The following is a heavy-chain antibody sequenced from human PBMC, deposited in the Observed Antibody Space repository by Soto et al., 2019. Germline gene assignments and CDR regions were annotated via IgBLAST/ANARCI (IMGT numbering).Heavy chain of an antibody. CDR3: ARVVPGAEAWFGP. CDR2: ISLYSDGT. Sequence: ASVKVSCKPSGYTFTDPYIHWVRQAPGLGLEWMGWISLYSDGTNYAQKFQGRVSMTTDTSTTTAYMELRSLRSDDTAVYYCARVVPGAEAWFGPWGQGTLVTVPQ. J-gene: IGHJ5*02. D-gene: IGHD2-2*01. CDR1: GYTFTDPY. V-gene: IGHV1-18*04.